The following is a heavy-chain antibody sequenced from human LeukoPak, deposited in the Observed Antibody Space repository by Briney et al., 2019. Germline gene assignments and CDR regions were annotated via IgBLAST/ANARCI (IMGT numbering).Heavy chain of an antibody. CDR3: ARHLLLATNAFDI. J-gene: IGHJ3*02. CDR2: IYSGGST. D-gene: IGHD2-15*01. CDR1: GFTVSSNY. V-gene: IGHV3-53*04. Sequence: GGSLRLSCAASGFTVSSNYMSWVRQAPGRGLEWVSVIYSGGSTYYADSVKGRFTISRHNSENTLYLQMNSLRAEDTAVYYCARHLLLATNAFDIWGQGAMVTVSS.